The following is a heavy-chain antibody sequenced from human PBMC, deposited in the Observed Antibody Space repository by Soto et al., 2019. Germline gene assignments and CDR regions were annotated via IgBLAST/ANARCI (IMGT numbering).Heavy chain of an antibody. V-gene: IGHV3-48*03. CDR1: GFTFSSYE. D-gene: IGHD3-22*01. J-gene: IGHJ4*02. CDR2: ISSSGSTI. Sequence: PVGSLRLSCAASGFTFSSYEMNWARQAPGKGLEWVSYISSSGSTIYYADSVKGRFTISRDNAKNSLYLQMNSLRAEDTAVYYCARAPRYSSGYHNLDFDYWGQGTLVTVSS. CDR3: ARAPRYSSGYHNLDFDY.